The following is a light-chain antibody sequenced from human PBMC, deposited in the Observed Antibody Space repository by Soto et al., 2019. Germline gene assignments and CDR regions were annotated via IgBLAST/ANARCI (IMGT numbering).Light chain of an antibody. CDR3: CSYAGDYTFV. Sequence: QSVLTQPPSASGTPGQRVTISCSGSGSNIGRKNVNWYQQVPGSAPKLLIHNNNQRPSGVPDRFSGSKSGNTASLTISGLQAEDEADYYCCSYAGDYTFVFGTGTKLTVL. CDR2: NNN. J-gene: IGLJ1*01. CDR1: GSNIGRKN. V-gene: IGLV1-44*01.